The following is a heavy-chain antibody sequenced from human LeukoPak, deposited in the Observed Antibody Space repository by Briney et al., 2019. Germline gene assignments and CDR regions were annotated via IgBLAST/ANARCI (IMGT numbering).Heavy chain of an antibody. D-gene: IGHD5-12*01. CDR3: ARDGYSGYDYIYFDY. V-gene: IGHV1-18*01. Sequence: ASVKVSCKASGYTFTSYGISWVRQAPGQGLEWMGWISAYNGNTNYAQKLQGRVTMTTDTSTSTAYMELRSLRFDDTAVYYCARDGYSGYDYIYFDYWGQGTLVTVSS. J-gene: IGHJ4*02. CDR1: GYTFTSYG. CDR2: ISAYNGNT.